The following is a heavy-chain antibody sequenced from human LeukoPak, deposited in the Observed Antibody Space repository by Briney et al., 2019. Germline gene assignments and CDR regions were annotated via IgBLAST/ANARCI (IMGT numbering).Heavy chain of an antibody. Sequence: GGSLRLSCAASGFTFSNYNMNWVRQAPGKGLEWVSYISSSSSTIYYADSVKGRSTISRDNAKNSLYLQMNSLRAEDTAVYYCARDPLDYWGQGTLVTVSS. V-gene: IGHV3-48*01. CDR1: GFTFSNYN. J-gene: IGHJ4*02. CDR2: ISSSSSTI. CDR3: ARDPLDY.